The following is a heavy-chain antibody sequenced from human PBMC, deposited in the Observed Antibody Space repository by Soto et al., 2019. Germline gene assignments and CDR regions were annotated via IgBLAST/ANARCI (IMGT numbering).Heavy chain of an antibody. Sequence: QVQLVQSGAEVRNSGSSVNVSCRFSGGTFSNSAISWVRQAPGQGLEWIGGSVPILRIGNYAQKFKGRVTITADTSTTVAYMEMNSLTSEDTAFYYCATRPPMASMSGRSWLDPWGLGTQVIVSS. D-gene: IGHD6-6*01. J-gene: IGHJ5*02. CDR1: GGTFSNSA. V-gene: IGHV1-69*17. CDR2: SVPILRIG. CDR3: ATRPPMASMSGRSWLDP.